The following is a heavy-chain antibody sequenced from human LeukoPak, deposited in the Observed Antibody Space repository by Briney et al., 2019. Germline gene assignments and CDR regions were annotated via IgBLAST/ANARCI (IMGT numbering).Heavy chain of an antibody. J-gene: IGHJ4*02. CDR2: FYYSGST. CDR1: GGSISSYH. V-gene: IGHV4-59*12. Sequence: PSETLSLTCTVSGGSISSYHWSWIRQPPGKGLEWIGFFYYSGSTNYNPSLKSRVTISVDTSKNQFSLKLTSVTAADTAVYYCARTYYYDRSRFDYWGQGTLVTVSS. D-gene: IGHD3-22*01. CDR3: ARTYYYDRSRFDY.